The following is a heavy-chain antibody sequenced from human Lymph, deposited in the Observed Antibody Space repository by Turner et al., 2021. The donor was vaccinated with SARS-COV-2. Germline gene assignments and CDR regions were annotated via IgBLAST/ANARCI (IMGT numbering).Heavy chain of an antibody. Sequence: EVELVESGGGLVKPGGSLSPACAASVFTFSNAWMTWDRQAPGEVLECVGRNKTKADGGTTDYAAPVKDRFTISRDDSKNTLYLQMNSLKTEDAAVYYCTIRSAPDYWGQGTLVTVSS. V-gene: IGHV3-15*01. D-gene: IGHD3-16*01. CDR2: NKTKADGGTT. CDR1: VFTFSNAW. CDR3: TIRSAPDY. J-gene: IGHJ4*02.